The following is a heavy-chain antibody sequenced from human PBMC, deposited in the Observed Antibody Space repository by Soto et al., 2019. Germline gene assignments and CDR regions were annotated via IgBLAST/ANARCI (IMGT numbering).Heavy chain of an antibody. Sequence: QLQLQESGPGLVKPSETLSLTCTVSGGSITSSNYYWEWIRQPPGKGLEWIGSISYIGSTYYNPSLKSRVTISVDTSRNQVSLNLKYVTAADTAMYYCASTPTVTYPGGYWGQGTLVTVSS. CDR1: GGSITSSNYY. D-gene: IGHD4-17*01. CDR2: ISYIGST. J-gene: IGHJ4*02. CDR3: ASTPTVTYPGGY. V-gene: IGHV4-39*01.